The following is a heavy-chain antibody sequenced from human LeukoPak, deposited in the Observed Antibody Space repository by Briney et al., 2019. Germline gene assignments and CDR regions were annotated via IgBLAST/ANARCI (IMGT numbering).Heavy chain of an antibody. CDR3: ARLSGYSYGYIAY. CDR2: IFYTWST. J-gene: IGHJ4*02. D-gene: IGHD5-18*01. CDR1: GGSISTYC. V-gene: IGHV4-39*01. Sequence: SETLSLTCTVSGGSISTYCWCWIRQPPRKGLEWIGSIFYTWSTYYNPSLKSRVTISVAMSKNQFSLRLSSVTAADTAVYYCARLSGYSYGYIAYWGQGTLVTVSS.